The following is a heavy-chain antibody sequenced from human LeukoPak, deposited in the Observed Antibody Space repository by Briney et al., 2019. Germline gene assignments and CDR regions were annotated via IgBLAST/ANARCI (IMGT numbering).Heavy chain of an antibody. CDR2: IYYTGDT. D-gene: IGHD4-17*01. V-gene: IGHV4-59*01. Sequence: SETLSLTCTVSGASITSTYWTWIRQPPGKGLESIGYIYYTGDTNYNPSLNSRVTISLDTSTSQFSLTLRSVTAADTAVYYCTRWTRVPDSSGQGILVTVSS. CDR1: GASITSTY. J-gene: IGHJ4*02. CDR3: TRWTRVPDS.